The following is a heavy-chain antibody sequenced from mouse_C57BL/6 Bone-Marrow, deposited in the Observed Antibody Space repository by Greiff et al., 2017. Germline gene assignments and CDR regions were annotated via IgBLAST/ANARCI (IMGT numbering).Heavy chain of an antibody. J-gene: IGHJ4*01. CDR2: INPSSGYT. CDR3: ARRGSAGAMDY. CDR1: GYTFTRYW. Sequence: QVQLQQSGAELAKPGASVKLSCKASGYTFTRYWMHWVQQRPGQGLEWIGYINPSSGYTKYNQKFKDKATLTADKSSSTAYMQLRSLTYEDSAVEYCARRGSAGAMDYWGQGTSVTVSS. V-gene: IGHV1-7*01.